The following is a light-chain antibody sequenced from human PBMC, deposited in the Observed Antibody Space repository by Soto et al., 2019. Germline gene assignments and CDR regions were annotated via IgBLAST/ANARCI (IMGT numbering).Light chain of an antibody. CDR3: QQYYSTWT. CDR1: QSVLYSSNNKNY. J-gene: IGKJ1*01. V-gene: IGKV4-1*01. CDR2: WAS. Sequence: DIVMTQSPDSLTVSLGERANINCKSSQSVLYSSNNKNYLAWYQQKPGQPPKLLIYWASTRESGVPDRFSGSGPGTDFTLTISSLQAEDVAVYYCQQYYSTWTFGQGTKVEIK.